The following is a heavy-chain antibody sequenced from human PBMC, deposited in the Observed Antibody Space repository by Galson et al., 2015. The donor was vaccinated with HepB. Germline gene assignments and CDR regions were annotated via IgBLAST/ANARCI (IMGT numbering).Heavy chain of an antibody. Sequence: SLRLSCAASGFTFSSYAMHWVRQAPSKGLEWVAVISYDGSNKYYADSVKGRFTISRDNSKNTLYLQMNSLRAEDTAVYYCARASLGGAFDIWGQGTMVTVSS. CDR3: ARASLGGAFDI. CDR1: GFTFSSYA. J-gene: IGHJ3*02. CDR2: ISYDGSNK. V-gene: IGHV3-30-3*01.